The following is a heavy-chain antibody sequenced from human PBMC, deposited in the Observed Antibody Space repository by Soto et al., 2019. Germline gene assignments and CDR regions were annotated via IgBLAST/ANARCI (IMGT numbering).Heavy chain of an antibody. V-gene: IGHV3-15*01. CDR2: IKSKTDGGTT. CDR3: TTDHRLPLWFGELSGHAGFDY. CDR1: GFTFSNAW. D-gene: IGHD3-10*01. J-gene: IGHJ4*02. Sequence: GGSLRLSCAASGFTFSNAWMSWVRQAPGKGLEWVGRIKSKTDGGTTDYAAPVKGRFTISRDDSKNTLYLQMNSLKTEDTAVYYCTTDHRLPLWFGELSGHAGFDYWGQGTLVTVSS.